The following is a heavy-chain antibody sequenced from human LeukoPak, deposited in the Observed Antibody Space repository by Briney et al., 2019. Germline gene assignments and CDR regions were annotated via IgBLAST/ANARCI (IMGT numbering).Heavy chain of an antibody. J-gene: IGHJ5*02. Sequence: ASVKVSCKASGYTFTGYYMHWVRQAPGQGLEWMGWINPNSGGTNYAQKFQGRVTMTRDTSISTAYMELSRLRSDDTAVYYCAREKVPAIGWFDPWGQGTLVTVS. D-gene: IGHD2-2*01. CDR2: INPNSGGT. CDR3: AREKVPAIGWFDP. CDR1: GYTFTGYY. V-gene: IGHV1-2*02.